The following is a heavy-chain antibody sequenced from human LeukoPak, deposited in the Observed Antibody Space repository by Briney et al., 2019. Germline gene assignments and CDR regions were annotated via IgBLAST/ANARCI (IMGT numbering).Heavy chain of an antibody. CDR1: GFTFSSYA. Sequence: SGGSLRPSCAASGFTFSSYAMSWVRQAPGKGLEWVSAISGSGGSTYYADSVKGRFTISRDNSKNTLYLQMNSLRAEDTAVYYCAKGELKPRGYSSSWYYFDYWGQGTLVTASS. D-gene: IGHD6-13*01. J-gene: IGHJ4*02. CDR3: AKGELKPRGYSSSWYYFDY. V-gene: IGHV3-23*01. CDR2: ISGSGGST.